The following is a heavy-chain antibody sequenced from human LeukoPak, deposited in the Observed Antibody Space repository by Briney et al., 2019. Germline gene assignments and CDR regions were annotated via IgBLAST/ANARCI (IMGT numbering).Heavy chain of an antibody. J-gene: IGHJ2*01. V-gene: IGHV3-74*01. CDR1: GFTFSSYW. CDR2: INSDGSST. CDR3: ARGGTYRSYWYFDL. D-gene: IGHD3-16*02. Sequence: GGSLRLSCAAPGFTFSSYWMHWVRQAPGKGLVWASRINSDGSSTSYADSVKGRFTISRDNAKNTLYLQMNSLRAEDTAVYYCARGGTYRSYWYFDLWGRGTLVTVSS.